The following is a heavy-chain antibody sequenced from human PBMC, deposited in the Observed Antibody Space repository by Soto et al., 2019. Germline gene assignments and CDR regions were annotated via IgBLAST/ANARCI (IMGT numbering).Heavy chain of an antibody. CDR1: GGSISSYY. V-gene: IGHV4-59*01. Sequence: SETLSLTCTVSGGSISSYYWSWVRQPPGKGLEWIGYIYYSGSTNYNPSLKSRVTISVDTSKNQFSLKLSSVTAADTAVYYCARGGGSQYYDILTGQNWFDPWGQGTLVTVSS. D-gene: IGHD3-9*01. J-gene: IGHJ5*02. CDR2: IYYSGST. CDR3: ARGGGSQYYDILTGQNWFDP.